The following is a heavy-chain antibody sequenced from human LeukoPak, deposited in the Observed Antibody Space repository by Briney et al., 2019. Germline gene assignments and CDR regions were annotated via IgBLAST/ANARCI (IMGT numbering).Heavy chain of an antibody. V-gene: IGHV1-69*01. CDR2: IIPIFGTA. Sequence: SVKVSCKTSGGAFSSYVVSWLRQAPGQGLEWMGGIIPIFGTANYAQKFQGRVTITADESTSTAYMELSSLRSEDTAVYYCARGRGDILTGSYYFDYWGQGTLVTVSS. J-gene: IGHJ4*02. CDR3: ARGRGDILTGSYYFDY. CDR1: GGAFSSYV. D-gene: IGHD3-9*01.